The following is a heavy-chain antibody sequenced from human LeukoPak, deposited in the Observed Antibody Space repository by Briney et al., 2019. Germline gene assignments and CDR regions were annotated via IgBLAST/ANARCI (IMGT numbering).Heavy chain of an antibody. V-gene: IGHV4-59*01. CDR3: ARGIYSGYDRSFDS. J-gene: IGHJ4*02. CDR1: GGSISSYY. Sequence: PSETLSLTCTVSGGSISSYYWSWIRQPPGKGLEWIGYIYYSGSTNHNPSLKGRVTIPVDTSKNQFSLMLTSVTAADTAVYYCARGIYSGYDRSFDSWGQGTLVTVSS. D-gene: IGHD5-12*01. CDR2: IYYSGST.